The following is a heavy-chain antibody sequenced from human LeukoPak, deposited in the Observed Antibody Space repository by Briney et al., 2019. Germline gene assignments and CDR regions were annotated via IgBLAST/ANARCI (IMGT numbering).Heavy chain of an antibody. CDR3: ARAQIVGATSGPFDY. J-gene: IGHJ4*02. D-gene: IGHD1-26*01. CDR2: INPSGGST. V-gene: IGHV1-46*01. CDR1: GYTFTSYY. Sequence: ASVKVSCKASGYTFTSYYMHWVRQAPGQGLEWMGLINPSGGSTSYAQKFQGRVTMTRDTSTSTVYMELSGLRSEDTAVYYCARAQIVGATSGPFDYWGQGTLVTVSS.